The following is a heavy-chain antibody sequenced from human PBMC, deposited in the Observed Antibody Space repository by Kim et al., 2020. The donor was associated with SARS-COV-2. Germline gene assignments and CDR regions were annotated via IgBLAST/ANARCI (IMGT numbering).Heavy chain of an antibody. Sequence: GGSLRLSCVASGFLLSRFGINWVRQAPGKGLEWVTTISYDGSVQYYGDSVKGRFTISRDNSKNKVFLQMSNLRDEDTAVYYCVRGDVAGNDVCDIWGQGTMVSVSS. CDR1: GFLLSRFG. CDR3: VRGDVAGNDVCDI. V-gene: IGHV3-30*03. D-gene: IGHD6-19*01. CDR2: ISYDGSVQ. J-gene: IGHJ3*02.